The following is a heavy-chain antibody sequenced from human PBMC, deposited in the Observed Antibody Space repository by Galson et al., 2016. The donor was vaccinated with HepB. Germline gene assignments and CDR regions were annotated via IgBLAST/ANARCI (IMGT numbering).Heavy chain of an antibody. D-gene: IGHD4-11*01. V-gene: IGHV3-74*01. J-gene: IGHJ4*02. CDR3: AREAAPGDDYSLAY. CDR2: ISGDGSRV. Sequence: SLRLSCAASGFAFTNYWMNWVRQAPGKGLVWVSRISGDGSRVNYADFVKGRVTLSRDNAKNTLYLQMNSLRSDDTAVYYCAREAAPGDDYSLAYWGQGTLVTVSS. CDR1: GFAFTNYW.